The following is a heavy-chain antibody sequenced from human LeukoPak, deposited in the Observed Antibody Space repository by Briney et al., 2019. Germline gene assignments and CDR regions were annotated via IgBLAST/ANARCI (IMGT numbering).Heavy chain of an antibody. CDR3: AREASGNYHVFDS. CDR2: ITNSGRST. V-gene: IGHV3-11*04. J-gene: IGHJ4*02. CDR1: GFSFSNYF. D-gene: IGHD1-26*01. Sequence: PGGSLRLSCEASGFSFSNYFISWIRQAPGKGLEWVSYITNSGRSTSYADAVKGRFTISRDNAKKSVYLEVTDLRAEDTAVYYCAREASGNYHVFDSWGQGTLVTVSS.